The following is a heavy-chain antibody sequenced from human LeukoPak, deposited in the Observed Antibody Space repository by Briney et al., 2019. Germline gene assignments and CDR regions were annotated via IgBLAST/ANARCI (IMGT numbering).Heavy chain of an antibody. CDR3: ARAFCVGDCFVLHIYFDS. D-gene: IGHD2-21*02. CDR2: MYTSGST. J-gene: IGHJ4*02. V-gene: IGHV4-61*02. Sequence: SETLSLTCTVSGGSISSGSYYWTWIRQPAGKGLEWIGRMYTSGSTNYNPSLKSRLTISVDTSKNQFSLNLRSMKASDTAVYYCARAFCVGDCFVLHIYFDSWGLGTLVTVSS. CDR1: GGSISSGSYY.